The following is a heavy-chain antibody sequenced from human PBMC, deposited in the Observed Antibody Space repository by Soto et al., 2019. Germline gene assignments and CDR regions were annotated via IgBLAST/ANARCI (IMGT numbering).Heavy chain of an antibody. CDR3: AKDNGSGCDWLRVGDASDI. V-gene: IGHV3-30*18. J-gene: IGHJ3*02. Sequence: QVQLVESGGGVVQPGRSLRLSCAASGFTFSSYGMHWVRQAPGKGLEWVAVISYDGSNKYYGDSVKGRLTISRNNSXNXLXXQMNSLRGEDTAVYYCAKDNGSGCDWLRVGDASDIWGQGTMVTVSS. CDR2: ISYDGSNK. D-gene: IGHD5-12*01. CDR1: GFTFSSYG.